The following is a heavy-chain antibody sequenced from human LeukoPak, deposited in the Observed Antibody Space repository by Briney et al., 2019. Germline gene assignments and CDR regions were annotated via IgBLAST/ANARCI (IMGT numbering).Heavy chain of an antibody. D-gene: IGHD3-10*01. CDR2: IKQDGSEK. V-gene: IGHV3-7*01. CDR3: ARDHTVRGGIIDY. CDR1: GFTFSSYW. J-gene: IGHJ4*02. Sequence: GGSLRLSCAASGFTFSSYWMSWVRQAPGKGLEWVANIKQDGSEKYYVDSVKGRFTISRDNAKNSRYLQMNSLRAGDTAVYYCARDHTVRGGIIDYWGQGTLVTVSS.